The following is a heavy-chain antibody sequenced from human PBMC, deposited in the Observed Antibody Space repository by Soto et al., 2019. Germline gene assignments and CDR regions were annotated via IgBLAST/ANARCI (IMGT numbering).Heavy chain of an antibody. CDR3: ASSTNLEGDYYYYMDV. D-gene: IGHD3-16*01. V-gene: IGHV4-59*08. CDR2: IYYSGST. Sequence: SETLSLTCTVSGGSISSYYWSWIRQPPGKGLEWIGYIYYSGSTNYNPSLKSRVTISVDTSKNQFSLKLSSVTAADTAVYYCASSTNLEGDYYYYMDVWGKGTTVTVSS. J-gene: IGHJ6*03. CDR1: GGSISSYY.